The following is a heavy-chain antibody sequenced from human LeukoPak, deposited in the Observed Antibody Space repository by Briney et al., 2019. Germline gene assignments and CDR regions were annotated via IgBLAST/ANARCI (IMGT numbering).Heavy chain of an antibody. V-gene: IGHV4-30-4*08. Sequence: PSETLSLTCTVSGGSISSGDYYWSWIRQPPGKGLEWIGYIYYSGSTYYNPSLKSRVTISEDTSKNQFSLKLSSVTAADTAVYYCARDDIVGVTRYFDLWGRGTLVTVSS. CDR1: GGSISSGDYY. J-gene: IGHJ2*01. CDR3: ARDDIVGVTRYFDL. CDR2: IYYSGST. D-gene: IGHD1-26*01.